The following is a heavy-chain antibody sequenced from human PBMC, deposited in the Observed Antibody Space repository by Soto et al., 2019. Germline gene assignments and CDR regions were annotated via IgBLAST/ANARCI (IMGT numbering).Heavy chain of an antibody. V-gene: IGHV4-34*01. CDR3: ARRPYYGSGNYYGRSSGLDV. D-gene: IGHD3-10*01. J-gene: IGHJ6*02. CDR1: GGPFSGFY. Sequence: QVQLQQWGAGLLKPSQTLSLTCGVYGGPFSGFYWSWVRQPPGKGLEWIGEINHSGSTNYNPSLKGRVTMSVDTSERHFSLKVTSVTAADTAVYYCARRPYYGSGNYYGRSSGLDVWGQGTTVTVSS. CDR2: INHSGST.